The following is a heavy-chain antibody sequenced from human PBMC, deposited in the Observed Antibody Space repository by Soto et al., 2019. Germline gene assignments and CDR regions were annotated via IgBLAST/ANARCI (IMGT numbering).Heavy chain of an antibody. CDR3: APAPSYDSTGYWAGAFDI. V-gene: IGHV1-24*01. CDR2: FDHEDGET. D-gene: IGHD3-22*01. J-gene: IGHJ3*02. CDR1: GYTLTELS. Sequence: SMKGSCKVSGYTLTELSIHSVRQSPGKGLEWMGGFDHEDGETVYAQNCQGRVTMTEDTSPDTAYMELSSLRSEDTAVSYCAPAPSYDSTGYWAGAFDIWRQGTMVTVSS.